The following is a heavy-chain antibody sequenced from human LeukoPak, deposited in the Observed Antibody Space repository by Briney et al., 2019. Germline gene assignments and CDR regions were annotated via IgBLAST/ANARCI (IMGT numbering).Heavy chain of an antibody. J-gene: IGHJ4*02. D-gene: IGHD4-17*01. CDR3: ARDYYGDYVSYDY. CDR2: ISAYNGNT. V-gene: IGHV1-18*01. CDR1: GYTFTNYG. Sequence: ASVKVSCKASGYTFTNYGISWVRQAPGQGLEWMGWISAYNGNTNSAQKLQGRVTMTTDTSTSTAYMDLRSLRSDDTAVYYCARDYYGDYVSYDYWGQGTLVTVSS.